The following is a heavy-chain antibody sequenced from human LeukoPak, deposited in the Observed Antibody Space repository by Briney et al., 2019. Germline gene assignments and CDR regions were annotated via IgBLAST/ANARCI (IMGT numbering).Heavy chain of an antibody. CDR3: ARENFKVRGRLSYYFDY. CDR2: ISSSSSHI. D-gene: IGHD3-3*01. CDR1: GFTFSSYS. J-gene: IGHJ4*02. V-gene: IGHV3-21*01. Sequence: GGSLRLSCAASGFTFSSYSMNWVRQAPGKGLEWVSSISSSSSHIYYADSVKGRFTISRDNAKNSLYLQMNSLRAEDTAVYYCARENFKVRGRLSYYFDYWGQGTLVTVSS.